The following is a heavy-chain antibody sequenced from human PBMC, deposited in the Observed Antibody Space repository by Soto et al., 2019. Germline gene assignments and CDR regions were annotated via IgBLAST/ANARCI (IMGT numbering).Heavy chain of an antibody. D-gene: IGHD6-19*01. J-gene: IGHJ4*02. Sequence: QVQLVQSGAEVKEPGASVKVSCKASGYTFTTYGISWVRQAPGQGLEWMGWINAYNGNTNYAQNLQGRLTMTTDTYTSKTYMELRSLRSDDTAVYYCARDPVAGTYFDYWGQGTLVTVSS. CDR3: ARDPVAGTYFDY. V-gene: IGHV1-18*01. CDR1: GYTFTTYG. CDR2: INAYNGNT.